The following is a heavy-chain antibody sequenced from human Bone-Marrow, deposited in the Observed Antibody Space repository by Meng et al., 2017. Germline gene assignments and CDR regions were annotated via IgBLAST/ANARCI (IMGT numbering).Heavy chain of an antibody. D-gene: IGHD4-17*01. V-gene: IGHV4-34*01. CDR1: GGSFSGYY. Sequence: QVQLARWGAGLLKPAETLSLTCAVYGGSFSGYYWSWIRQPPGKGLEWIGEINHSGSTNYNPSLKSRVTISVDTSKNQFSLKLSSVTAADTAVYYCARGRVTTVTTPNWYFDLWGRGTLVTVSS. CDR3: ARGRVTTVTTPNWYFDL. CDR2: INHSGST. J-gene: IGHJ2*01.